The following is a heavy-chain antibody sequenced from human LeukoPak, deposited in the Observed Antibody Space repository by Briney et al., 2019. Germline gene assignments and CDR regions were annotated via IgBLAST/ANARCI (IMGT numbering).Heavy chain of an antibody. V-gene: IGHV3-23*01. CDR1: GFTFSSYA. CDR2: ISVASIT. CDR3: AKIDPSDAFDI. J-gene: IGHJ3*02. Sequence: GGSLRLSCAASGFTFSSYAMNWVRQPPGKGLEWVSTISVASITFYTDSVKGRFTISRDNSKNTLYLQMNSLRAEDTAVYYCAKIDPSDAFDIWGQGTMVTVSS.